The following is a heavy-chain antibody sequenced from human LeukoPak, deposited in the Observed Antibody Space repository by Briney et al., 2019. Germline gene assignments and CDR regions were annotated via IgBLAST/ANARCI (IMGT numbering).Heavy chain of an antibody. Sequence: GGSLRLSCAASGFTFSSYGMPWVRQAPGKGLEWVAVISYDGSNKYYADSVKGRFTISRDNSKNTLYLQMNSLRAEDTAVYYCAKDVGRRTTVVNWFDPWGQGTLVIVSS. D-gene: IGHD4-17*01. CDR2: ISYDGSNK. V-gene: IGHV3-30*18. CDR3: AKDVGRRTTVVNWFDP. CDR1: GFTFSSYG. J-gene: IGHJ5*02.